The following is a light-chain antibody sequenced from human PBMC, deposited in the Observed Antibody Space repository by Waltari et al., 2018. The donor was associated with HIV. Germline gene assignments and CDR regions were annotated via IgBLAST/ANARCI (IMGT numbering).Light chain of an antibody. CDR2: RNN. CDR3: AAWGDSLTSYV. CDR1: SSNIGSNY. J-gene: IGLJ1*01. V-gene: IGLV1-47*01. Sequence: QSVLTQPPSASETPGQRVTISCSGSSSNIGSNYVYWYQQLPGTAPNLLISRNNQRPSGVPDRFSGSKSGTSASLAISGLRSEDEADYYCAAWGDSLTSYVFGTGTKVTVL.